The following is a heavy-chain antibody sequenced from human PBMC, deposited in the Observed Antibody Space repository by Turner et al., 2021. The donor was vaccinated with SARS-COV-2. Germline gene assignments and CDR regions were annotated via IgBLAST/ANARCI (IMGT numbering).Heavy chain of an antibody. Sequence: VQLVESGGGLVQPGGSLRLSCAASGFTFSSYDMHWVRQATGKGLECVSAIGTAGDPYYPGSVKGRFTISRENAKNSLYLQMNSLRAGDTAVYYCARGRGFCTSTSCYTNDAFDIWGQGTMVTISS. CDR1: GFTFSSYD. CDR2: IGTAGDP. V-gene: IGHV3-13*05. J-gene: IGHJ3*02. CDR3: ARGRGFCTSTSCYTNDAFDI. D-gene: IGHD2-2*02.